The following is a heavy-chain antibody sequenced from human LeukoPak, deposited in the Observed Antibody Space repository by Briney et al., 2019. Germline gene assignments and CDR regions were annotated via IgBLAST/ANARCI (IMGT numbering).Heavy chain of an antibody. V-gene: IGHV3-74*03. CDR2: INIDGSDP. CDR1: GLTFNNYW. CDR3: AISRWSGYRSE. Sequence: GGSLRLSCAASGLTFNNYWVHWVRQVPGKGLVWVSRINIDGSDPTYADSVEGRFTISRDSAENTVHLQMNSLRGEDTAMYYCAISRWSGYRSEWGQGTLVIVSS. J-gene: IGHJ1*01. D-gene: IGHD3-3*01.